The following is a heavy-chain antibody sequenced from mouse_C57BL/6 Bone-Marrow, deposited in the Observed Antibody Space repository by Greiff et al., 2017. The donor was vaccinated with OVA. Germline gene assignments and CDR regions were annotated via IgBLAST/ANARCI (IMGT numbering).Heavy chain of an antibody. D-gene: IGHD1-1*01. J-gene: IGHJ2*01. Sequence: QVQLQQPGAELVKPGASVKVSCKASGYTFTSYWMHWVKQRPGQGLEWIGRIHPSDSDTNYNQKFTGKATLTVDKSSSTAYMQISSLTSEDSAVYYCAISPYYGSSYGTFDYWGQGTTLTVSS. CDR3: AISPYYGSSYGTFDY. V-gene: IGHV1-74*01. CDR1: GYTFTSYW. CDR2: IHPSDSDT.